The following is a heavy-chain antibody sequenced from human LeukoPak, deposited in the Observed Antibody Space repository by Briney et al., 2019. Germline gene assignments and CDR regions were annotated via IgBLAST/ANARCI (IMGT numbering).Heavy chain of an antibody. CDR2: IYHSGST. J-gene: IGHJ4*02. D-gene: IGHD6-19*01. V-gene: IGHV4-38-2*02. CDR1: GYSISSGYY. Sequence: SETLSLTCTVSGYSISSGYYWGWIRQPPGKGLEWIGSIYHSGSTYYNPSLKSRVTISVDTSKNQFSLKLSSVTAADTAVYYCARRGAVAFSYWGQGTLVTVSS. CDR3: ARRGAVAFSY.